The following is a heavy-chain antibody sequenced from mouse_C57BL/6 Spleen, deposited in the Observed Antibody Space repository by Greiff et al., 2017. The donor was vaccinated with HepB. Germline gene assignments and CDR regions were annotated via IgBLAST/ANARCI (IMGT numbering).Heavy chain of an antibody. Sequence: EVKLVESGPGLAKPSQTLSLTCSVTGYSITSDYWNWIRKFPGNKLEYMGYISYSGSTYYNPSLKSRISITRDTSKNQYYLQLNSVTTEDTATYYCARYTGYYGDYYAMDYWGQGTSVTVSS. D-gene: IGHD1-1*01. CDR2: ISYSGST. CDR1: GYSITSDY. CDR3: ARYTGYYGDYYAMDY. J-gene: IGHJ4*01. V-gene: IGHV3-8*01.